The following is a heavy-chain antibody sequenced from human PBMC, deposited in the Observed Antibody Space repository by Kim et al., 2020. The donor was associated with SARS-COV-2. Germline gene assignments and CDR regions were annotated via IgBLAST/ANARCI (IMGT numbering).Heavy chain of an antibody. J-gene: IGHJ4*02. V-gene: IGHV3-53*01. Sequence: IYRRCSTYYADSVKGRFTLSRDSSKNTLYLQMNSLRVEDTAVYYCAKSAAYWGQGTLVTVSS. CDR3: AKSAAY. CDR2: IYRRCST.